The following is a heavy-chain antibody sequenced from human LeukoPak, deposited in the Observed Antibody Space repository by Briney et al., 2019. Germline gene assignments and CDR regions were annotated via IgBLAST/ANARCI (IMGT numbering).Heavy chain of an antibody. D-gene: IGHD6-19*01. Sequence: LSLTCTVSGGSIISDYWSWIRQSPGKGLEWVSYISSSGSTIYYADSVKGRFTISRDNAKNSLYLQMNSLRAEDTAVYYCARDVQTSGWYDYWGQGTLVTVSS. CDR2: ISSSGSTI. CDR3: ARDVQTSGWYDY. CDR1: GGSIISDY. V-gene: IGHV3-11*01. J-gene: IGHJ4*02.